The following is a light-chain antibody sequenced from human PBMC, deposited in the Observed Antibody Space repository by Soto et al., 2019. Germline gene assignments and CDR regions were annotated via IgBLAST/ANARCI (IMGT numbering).Light chain of an antibody. J-gene: IGLJ2*01. CDR2: DVS. V-gene: IGLV2-14*01. CDR1: SSDVGCYNY. CDR3: SSYTSSSTLVV. Sequence: QSVLTQPASVSGSPGQSITISCTGTSSDVGCYNYVSWYQQHPGKAPKIMIYDVSNRPSGVSNRFSGSKSGNTASLTISGLQAEDEADYYCSSYTSSSTLVVCGGGTKVTVL.